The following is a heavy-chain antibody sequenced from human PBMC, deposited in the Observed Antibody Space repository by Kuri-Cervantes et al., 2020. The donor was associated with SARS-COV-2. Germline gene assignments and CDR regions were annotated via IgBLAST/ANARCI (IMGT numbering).Heavy chain of an antibody. CDR2: IIPIFGTA. D-gene: IGHD3-3*01. Sequence: SVKVSCKASGCTFTSYSISWVRQAPGQGLEWMGGIIPIFGTANYAQKFQGRVTMTTDTSTSTAYMELRSLRSDDTAVYYCARDVGRIFGVVMLRYYYMDVWGKGTTVTVSS. CDR3: ARDVGRIFGVVMLRYYYMDV. V-gene: IGHV1-69*05. CDR1: GCTFTSYS. J-gene: IGHJ6*03.